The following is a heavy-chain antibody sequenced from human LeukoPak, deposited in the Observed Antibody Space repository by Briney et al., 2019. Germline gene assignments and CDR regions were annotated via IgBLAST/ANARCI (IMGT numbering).Heavy chain of an antibody. Sequence: GGSLRLSCAASGFTFSNYSMNWVRQAPGKGLEWVSSITSGSRYIYYADSVKGRLTISRDNAKNSLYLQMNSLRAEDMALYYCAKAQNSDYVWGSYFDYWGQGTLVTVSS. V-gene: IGHV3-21*04. CDR2: ITSGSRYI. D-gene: IGHD3-16*01. CDR3: AKAQNSDYVWGSYFDY. CDR1: GFTFSNYS. J-gene: IGHJ4*02.